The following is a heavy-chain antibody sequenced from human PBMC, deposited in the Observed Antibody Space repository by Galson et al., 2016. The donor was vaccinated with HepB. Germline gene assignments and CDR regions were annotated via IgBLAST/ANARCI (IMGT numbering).Heavy chain of an antibody. J-gene: IGHJ6*02. CDR2: ISWDGRSP. CDR3: GKDWGSLWESSGKGMDV. V-gene: IGHV3-43*01. Sequence: SLRLSCVASGFTLDDYTMHWVRQAPGKGLEWVSLISWDGRSPDYADSVKGRFTISRDNSKNSLFLQMNSLRTEDTALYYCGKDWGSLWESSGKGMDVWGQGTTVTVSS. CDR1: GFTLDDYT. D-gene: IGHD3-10*01.